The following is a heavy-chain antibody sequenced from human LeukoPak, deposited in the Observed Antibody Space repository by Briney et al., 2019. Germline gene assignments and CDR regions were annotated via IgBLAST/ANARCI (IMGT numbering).Heavy chain of an antibody. CDR2: MNPNSGNT. V-gene: IGHV1-8*01. CDR3: ARKGAAAGNYYYYGMDV. CDR1: GYTFTSYD. D-gene: IGHD6-13*01. J-gene: IGHJ6*01. Sequence: ASVKVSCKASGYTFTSYDINWVRQATGQGLEWRGWMNPNSGNTGYAQKFQGRVTMTRNTSISTAYMELSSLRSEDTAVYYCARKGAAAGNYYYYGMDVWGQGTTVTVSS.